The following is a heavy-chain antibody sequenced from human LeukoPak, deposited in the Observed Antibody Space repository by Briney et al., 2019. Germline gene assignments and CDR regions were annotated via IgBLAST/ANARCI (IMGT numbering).Heavy chain of an antibody. CDR3: ARLSQWLDFPWFDP. D-gene: IGHD6-19*01. CDR2: TYYRSKWFN. J-gene: IGHJ5*02. V-gene: IGHV6-1*01. CDR1: GDSVSSNSAA. Sequence: SQTLSLTCAISGDSVSSNSAAWNWIRQSPSRGLEWLGRTYYRSKWFNDYAVSVKSRVTINPDTSKNQFSLQLNSVTPEDTAVYYCARLSQWLDFPWFDPWGQGTLVTVYS.